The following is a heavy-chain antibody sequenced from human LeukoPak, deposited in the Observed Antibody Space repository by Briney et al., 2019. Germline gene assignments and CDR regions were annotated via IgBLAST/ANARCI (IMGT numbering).Heavy chain of an antibody. D-gene: IGHD3-9*01. Sequence: SETLSLTCTVSGGSISTFFWTWIRQSAGKGLEWIGRIYTGTTYYNPSLESRATISVDTSNNRFSLKLTSLTAAGTAVYYCARGTEMTSFTGYYSFDYWGRGSLVTVSS. CDR2: IYTGTT. V-gene: IGHV4-4*07. CDR3: ARGTEMTSFTGYYSFDY. CDR1: GGSISTFF. J-gene: IGHJ4*02.